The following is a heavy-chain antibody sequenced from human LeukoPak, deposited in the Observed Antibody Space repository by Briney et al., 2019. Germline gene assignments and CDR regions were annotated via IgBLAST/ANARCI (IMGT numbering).Heavy chain of an antibody. V-gene: IGHV3-21*01. CDR3: ARDRGSLGNGYNEDYFDY. CDR2: IGGDESYM. J-gene: IGHJ4*02. CDR1: GFTFSTSN. Sequence: GGSLRLSCAAAGFTFSTSNINWVRQAPGKGLEWVSCIGGDESYMSYADSVKGRFTVSRDNAKNSVYLQMNSLRVEDTAVYYCARDRGSLGNGYNEDYFDYWGQGTLVTVSS. D-gene: IGHD5-24*01.